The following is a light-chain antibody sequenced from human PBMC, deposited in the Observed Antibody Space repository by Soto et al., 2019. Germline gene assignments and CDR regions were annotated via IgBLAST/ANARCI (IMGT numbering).Light chain of an antibody. CDR1: QSIRRS. CDR3: QQSYGTLTWT. CDR2: AAS. J-gene: IGKJ1*01. Sequence: DIQMTQSPSSLSASVADRVTITCRASQSIRRSLNWYQQKPGKAPNLLIYAASSLQTGVPSRFTGSGSGTDFTLTISNLQPEDFATYYCQQSYGTLTWTFGQGTKVDIK. V-gene: IGKV1-39*01.